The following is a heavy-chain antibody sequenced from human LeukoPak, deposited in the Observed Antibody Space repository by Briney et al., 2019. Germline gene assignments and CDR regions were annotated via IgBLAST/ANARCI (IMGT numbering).Heavy chain of an antibody. CDR1: GFTFDDYG. CDR2: INWNGGST. D-gene: IGHD1-26*01. J-gene: IGHJ4*02. CDR3: AKNVPRLRYPYYFDY. Sequence: GGSLRLSCAASGFTFDDYGMSWVRQAPGKGLEWVSGINWNGGSTGYADSVKGRFTISRDNAKNSLYLQMNSLRAEDTAGYYCAKNVPRLRYPYYFDYWGQGTLVTVSS. V-gene: IGHV3-20*04.